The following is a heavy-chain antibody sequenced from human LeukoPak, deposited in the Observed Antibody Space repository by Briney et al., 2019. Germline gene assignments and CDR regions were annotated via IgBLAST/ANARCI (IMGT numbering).Heavy chain of an antibody. Sequence: SETLSLTCSVSGGSITGHYWSWIRQPPGKGLEWIGYIYYTGTTKYNPSLENRVTISVDTSNNQFSLKLRSVTAADTAVYYCARATNWFDPWGQGTLVTVSS. CDR1: GGSITGHY. J-gene: IGHJ5*02. CDR3: ARATNWFDP. V-gene: IGHV4-59*11. CDR2: IYYTGTT.